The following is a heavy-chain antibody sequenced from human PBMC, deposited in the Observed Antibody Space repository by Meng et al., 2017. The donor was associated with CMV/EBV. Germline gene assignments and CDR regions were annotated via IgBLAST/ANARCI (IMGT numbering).Heavy chain of an antibody. V-gene: IGHV1-8*01. D-gene: IGHD2-2*01. CDR1: GYTFTSYD. CDR3: ARGRVSDCSSTSCYRGAHYYYYGMDV. J-gene: IGHJ6*02. CDR2: MDPNSGNT. Sequence: ASVKVSCKASGYTFTSYDINWVRQATGQGLEWMGWMDPNSGNTGYAQKFQGRVTMTRNTSISTAYMELSSLRSEDTAVYYCARGRVSDCSSTSCYRGAHYYYYGMDVWGQGPRSPSP.